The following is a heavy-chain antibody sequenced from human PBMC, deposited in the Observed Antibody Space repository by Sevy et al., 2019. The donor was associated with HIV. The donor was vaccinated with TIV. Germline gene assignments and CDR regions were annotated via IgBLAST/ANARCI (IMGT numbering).Heavy chain of an antibody. D-gene: IGHD6-13*01. Sequence: GSLRLSCAASGFTFSSYALSWVRQAPGKGLEGVLAIRGRGGSPYYADPVKGRFTISRDNSKNTLYLQMNSLRAEDTAVYYCAKDPDSSSWYQGYFDYWGQGTLVTVSS. CDR3: AKDPDSSSWYQGYFDY. J-gene: IGHJ4*02. V-gene: IGHV3-23*01. CDR2: IRGRGGSP. CDR1: GFTFSSYA.